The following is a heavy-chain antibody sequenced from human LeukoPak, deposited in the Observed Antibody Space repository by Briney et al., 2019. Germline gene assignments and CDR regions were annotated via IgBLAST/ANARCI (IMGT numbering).Heavy chain of an antibody. CDR2: IYYSGST. J-gene: IGHJ4*02. D-gene: IGHD3-10*01. Sequence: PSETLSLTCTVSGGSISSSSYYWGWIRQPPGKGLEWIGSIYYSGSTYYNPSLKSRVTISVDTSKNQFSLKLSSVTAADTAVYYCATNLWFGELFYWGQGTLVTVSS. CDR1: GGSISSSSYY. V-gene: IGHV4-39*07. CDR3: ATNLWFGELFY.